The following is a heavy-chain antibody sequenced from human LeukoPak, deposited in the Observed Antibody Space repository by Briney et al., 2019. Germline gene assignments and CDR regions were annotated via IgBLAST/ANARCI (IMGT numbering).Heavy chain of an antibody. CDR2: IIPIFGTA. D-gene: IGHD6-6*01. Sequence: SVKVSCKASGGTFSSYAISWVRQAPGQGLEWMGGIIPIFGTANYAQKFQGRVTITADKSTSTAYMELSSLRSEDTAVYYCASRAARHWEIDYWGQGTLVTVPS. CDR1: GGTFSSYA. J-gene: IGHJ4*02. V-gene: IGHV1-69*06. CDR3: ASRAARHWEIDY.